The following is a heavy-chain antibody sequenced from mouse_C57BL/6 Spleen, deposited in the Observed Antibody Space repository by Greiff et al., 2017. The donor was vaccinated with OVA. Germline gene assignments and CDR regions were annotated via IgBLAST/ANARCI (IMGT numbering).Heavy chain of an antibody. CDR1: GFTFSDYG. V-gene: IGHV5-17*01. J-gene: IGHJ3*01. CDR3: ASDGYYIAY. D-gene: IGHD2-3*01. CDR2: ISSGSSTI. Sequence: EVKLQESGGGLVKPGGSLKLSCAASGFTFSDYGMHWVRQAPEKGLEWVAYISSGSSTIYYADTVKGRFTISRDNAKNTLFLQMTSLRSEDTAMYYCASDGYYIAYWGQGTLVAVSA.